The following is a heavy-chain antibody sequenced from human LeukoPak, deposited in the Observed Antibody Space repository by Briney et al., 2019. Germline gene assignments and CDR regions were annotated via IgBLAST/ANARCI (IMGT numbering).Heavy chain of an antibody. Sequence: PGGSLRLSCAASGFIFSGYEMNWVRQAPGKGLEWVSYISSSGTTIYYAGSVKGRFTISRDNAKNSLYLQMNSLRAEDTAVYYCARGRGSYSEDYWGQGTLVTVSS. D-gene: IGHD1-26*01. CDR2: ISSSGTTI. J-gene: IGHJ4*02. V-gene: IGHV3-48*03. CDR3: ARGRGSYSEDY. CDR1: GFIFSGYE.